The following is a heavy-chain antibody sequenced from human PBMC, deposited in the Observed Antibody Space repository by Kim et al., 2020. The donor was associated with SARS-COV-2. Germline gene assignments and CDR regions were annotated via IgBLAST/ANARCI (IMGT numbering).Heavy chain of an antibody. CDR2: ISSSSYI. CDR1: GFTFSSYS. D-gene: IGHD3-3*01. CDR3: ARDGQFLEWLSPWYYYYYMDV. J-gene: IGHJ6*03. Sequence: GGSLRLSCAASGFTFSSYSMNWVRQAPGKGLEWVSSISSSSYIYYADSVKGRFTISRDNAKNSLYLQMNSLRAEDTAVYYCARDGQFLEWLSPWYYYYYMDVWGKWTTVTVSS. V-gene: IGHV3-21*01.